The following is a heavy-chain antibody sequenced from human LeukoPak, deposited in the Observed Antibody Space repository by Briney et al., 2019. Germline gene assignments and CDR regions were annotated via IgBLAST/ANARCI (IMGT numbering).Heavy chain of an antibody. V-gene: IGHV3-9*01. Sequence: GGSLRLSCAASGFTFDDYAMHWVRQAPGKGLEWFSGISWNSGSIDYADSVKGRFTISRDNAKNSLYLQMNSLRTEDTALYYCAKGLDITGTTGLDYWGQGTLVTVSS. CDR1: GFTFDDYA. D-gene: IGHD1-7*01. CDR2: ISWNSGSI. CDR3: AKGLDITGTTGLDY. J-gene: IGHJ4*02.